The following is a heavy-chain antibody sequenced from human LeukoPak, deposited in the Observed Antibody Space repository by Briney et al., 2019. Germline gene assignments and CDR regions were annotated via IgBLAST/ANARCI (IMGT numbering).Heavy chain of an antibody. Sequence: GGSLRVSCAASGFTFSSYSMNWVRQAPGKGLEWVSYISSTTSTIYYATSVKGRFTVSRDNARHSLYLQMNSLRAEDTAVYYCVRGIAAAGGLDFWGQGTLVTVSS. D-gene: IGHD6-13*01. V-gene: IGHV3-48*01. CDR2: ISSTTSTI. CDR1: GFTFSSYS. CDR3: VRGIAAAGGLDF. J-gene: IGHJ4*02.